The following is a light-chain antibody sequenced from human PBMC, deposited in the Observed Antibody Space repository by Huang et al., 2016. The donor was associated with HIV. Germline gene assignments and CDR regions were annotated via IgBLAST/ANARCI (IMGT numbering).Light chain of an antibody. CDR2: GAS. V-gene: IGKV3-15*01. J-gene: IGKJ2*01. CDR3: QQYNNWPLYT. CDR1: QSVSSN. Sequence: EIVMTQSPATLSVSPGESATLSCRASQSVSSNLAWYQQKPGRAPRLLINGASTRTTGIPARFSGSGSGTEFTLTISSLQSEDFAVYYCQQYNNWPLYTFGQGTKLEIK.